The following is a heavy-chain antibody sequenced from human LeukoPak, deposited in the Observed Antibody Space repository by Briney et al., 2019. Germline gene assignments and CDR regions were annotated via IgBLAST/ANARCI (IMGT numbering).Heavy chain of an antibody. CDR2: LYTNGGA. V-gene: IGHV4-61*02. CDR3: AREPPGY. J-gene: IGHJ4*02. CDR1: GGSVTSGKYY. Sequence: PSQTLSLTWTVSGGSVTSGKYYWNWIREPAGKELEWIGRLYTNGGASYNPSLKSRVTISIDASKNQFSLKLSSVTAADTAVYYCAREPPGYWGQGILVTVSS.